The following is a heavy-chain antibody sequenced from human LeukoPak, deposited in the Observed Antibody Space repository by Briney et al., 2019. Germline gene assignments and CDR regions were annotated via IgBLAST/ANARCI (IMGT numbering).Heavy chain of an antibody. CDR2: IIPIFGTA. CDR1: GGTFSSYA. J-gene: IGHJ4*02. Sequence: SVKVSCKASGGTFSSYAISWVRQAPGQGLEWMGGIIPIFGTANYAQKFQGRVTITADESTSTAYMELSSLRSEDTAVYYCARETIFGVVQGYFDHWGQGTLVTVSS. D-gene: IGHD3-3*01. CDR3: ARETIFGVVQGYFDH. V-gene: IGHV1-69*13.